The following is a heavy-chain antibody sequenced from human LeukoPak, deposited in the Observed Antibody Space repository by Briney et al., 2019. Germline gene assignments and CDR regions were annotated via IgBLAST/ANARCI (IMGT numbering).Heavy chain of an antibody. CDR2: ISSSSSYI. V-gene: IGHV3-21*01. D-gene: IGHD3-10*01. CDR3: ARAASVRGVIIIDY. CDR1: GFTFSSYS. Sequence: GGSLRLSCAASGFTFSSYSMNWVRQAPGKGLEWVSSISSSSSYIYYADSVKGRFTISRDNAKNSLYLQMNSLRAEDTAVYYCARAASVRGVIIIDYRGQGTLVTVSS. J-gene: IGHJ4*02.